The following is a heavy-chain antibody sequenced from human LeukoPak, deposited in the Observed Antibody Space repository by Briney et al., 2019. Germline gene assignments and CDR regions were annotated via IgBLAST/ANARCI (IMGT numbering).Heavy chain of an antibody. V-gene: IGHV1-18*01. CDR2: ISAYNGNT. CDR1: GYTFTSYD. D-gene: IGHD1-14*01. Sequence: ASVKVSCKASGYTFTSYDINWVRQATGQGLEWMGWISAYNGNTNYAQKLQGRVTMTTDTSTSTAYMELRSLRSDDTAVYYCARNEFSPEANFDYWGQGTLVTVSS. CDR3: ARNEFSPEANFDY. J-gene: IGHJ4*02.